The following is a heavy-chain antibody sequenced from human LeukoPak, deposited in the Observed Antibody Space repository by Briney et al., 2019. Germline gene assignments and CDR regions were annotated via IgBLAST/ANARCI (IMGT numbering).Heavy chain of an antibody. J-gene: IGHJ4*02. D-gene: IGHD3-3*01. CDR3: ARMGDFWSGSSWRLDY. Sequence: SETLSLTCTVSGGSISSYYWSWIRQPPGKGLEWIGYIYYSGSTNYNPSLKSRVTISVDTSKNQFSLKLSSVTAADTAVYYCARMGDFWSGSSWRLDYWGQGTLVTVSS. CDR1: GGSISSYY. CDR2: IYYSGST. V-gene: IGHV4-59*08.